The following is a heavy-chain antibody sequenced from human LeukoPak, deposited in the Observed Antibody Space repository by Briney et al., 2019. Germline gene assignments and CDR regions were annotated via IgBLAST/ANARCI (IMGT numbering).Heavy chain of an antibody. CDR1: GYMFTTYA. D-gene: IGHD4-17*01. Sequence: ASVKVSCKASGYMFTTYAMHWGRGAPGHRLEWMGWINACNGSTKYSHKFQGRVTIIRDTSASTAYMELKSMRSEDTAVYYCARDGTTVTTAHDWFDPWGQGTLVTVSS. V-gene: IGHV1-3*01. CDR3: ARDGTTVTTAHDWFDP. CDR2: INACNGST. J-gene: IGHJ5*02.